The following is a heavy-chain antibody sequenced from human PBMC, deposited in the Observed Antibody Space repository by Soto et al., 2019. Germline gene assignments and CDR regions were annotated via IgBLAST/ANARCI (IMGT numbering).Heavy chain of an antibody. J-gene: IGHJ6*02. CDR1: GFTFSSYA. CDR2: ISGSGGST. Sequence: EVQLLESGGGLVQPGGSLRLSCAASGFTFSSYAMNWVRQAPGKGLEWVSAISGSGGSTYYADSVKGRFTISRDNSKNTLYLQMNSPRAEDTAVYYWEKLVRGSAEVYGMDVWGQGTTVTVSS. CDR3: EKLVRGSAEVYGMDV. D-gene: IGHD3-10*01. V-gene: IGHV3-23*01.